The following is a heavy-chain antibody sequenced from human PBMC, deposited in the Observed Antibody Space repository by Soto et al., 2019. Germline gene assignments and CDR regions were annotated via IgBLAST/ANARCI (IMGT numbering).Heavy chain of an antibody. V-gene: IGHV3-11*01. Sequence: GGSLRLSCAASVFTFSDYYMSWIRQAPGKGLEWVSYISSSGSTIYYADSVKGRFTISRDNAKNSLYLQMNSLRAEDTAVYYCARDNTVTTILVFDYWGQGTLVTVSS. CDR2: ISSSGSTI. CDR3: ARDNTVTTILVFDY. D-gene: IGHD4-17*01. CDR1: VFTFSDYY. J-gene: IGHJ4*02.